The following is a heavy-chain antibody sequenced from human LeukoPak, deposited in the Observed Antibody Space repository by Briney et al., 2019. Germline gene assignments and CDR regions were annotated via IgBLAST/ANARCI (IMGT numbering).Heavy chain of an antibody. V-gene: IGHV3-23*01. Sequence: GGSLRLSCAASGFTFSSYSMNWVRQAPGKGLEWVSAISGSGGSTYYADSVKGRFTISRDNSKNTLYLQMNSLRAEDTAVYYCATAPRTMIVILAWGQGTLVTVSS. CDR1: GFTFSSYS. CDR2: ISGSGGST. J-gene: IGHJ5*02. D-gene: IGHD3-22*01. CDR3: ATAPRTMIVILA.